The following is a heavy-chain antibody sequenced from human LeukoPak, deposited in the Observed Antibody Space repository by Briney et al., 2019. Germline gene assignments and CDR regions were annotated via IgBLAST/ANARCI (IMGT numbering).Heavy chain of an antibody. CDR3: TAYGSGAI. CDR2: IKSKTDGGTT. V-gene: IGHV3-15*01. D-gene: IGHD3-10*01. J-gene: IGHJ4*02. CDR1: GFTFTTYS. Sequence: GGSLRLSCEASGFTFTTYSMTWVRQAPGKGLEWVGRIKSKTDGGTTDYAAPVKGRFTISRDDSKNTLYLQMNSLKTEDTAVYYCTAYGSGAIWGQGTLVTVSS.